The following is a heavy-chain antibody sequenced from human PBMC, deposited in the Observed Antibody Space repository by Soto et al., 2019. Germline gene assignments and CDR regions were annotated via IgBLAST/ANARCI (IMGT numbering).Heavy chain of an antibody. CDR3: STASTADAFDI. CDR2: IIPILGIA. V-gene: IGHV1-69*02. J-gene: IGHJ3*02. CDR1: GGTFSSYT. Sequence: QVQLVQSGAEVKKPGSSVKVSCKASGGTFSSYTISWVRQAPGQGLEWMGRIIPILGIANYAQKFQGRVTITADKSPGPAYMELSSLGSEDTAVYYCSTASTADAFDIWGQGTMVTVSS. D-gene: IGHD4-17*01.